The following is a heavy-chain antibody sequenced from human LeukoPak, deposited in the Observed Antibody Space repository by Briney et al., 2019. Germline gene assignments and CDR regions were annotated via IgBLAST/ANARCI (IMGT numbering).Heavy chain of an antibody. CDR1: GGSFSGYY. D-gene: IGHD6-19*01. J-gene: IGHJ5*02. CDR3: ARAVAMTGAFRDNWFDP. Sequence: SETLSLTCAVYGGSFSGYYWSWIRQPPGKGLEWIGEINHSGSTNYNPSLKSRVTISVDTSKNQFSLKLSSVTAADTAVYYCARAVAMTGAFRDNWFDPWGQGALVTVSS. CDR2: INHSGST. V-gene: IGHV4-34*01.